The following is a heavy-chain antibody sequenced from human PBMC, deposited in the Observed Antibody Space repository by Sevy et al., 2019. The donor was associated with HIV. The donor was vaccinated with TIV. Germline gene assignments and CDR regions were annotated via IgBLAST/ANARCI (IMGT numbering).Heavy chain of an antibody. J-gene: IGHJ3*02. V-gene: IGHV3-7*03. D-gene: IGHD6-13*01. CDR1: GFTFSSYW. CDR3: AIGREQQLVGNAFDI. CDR2: IKQDGSEK. Sequence: GGSLRLSCAASGFTFSSYWMSWVRQAPVKGLEWVANIKQDGSEKYYVDSVKGRFTISRDNAKNSLYLQMNSLRAEDTAVYYCAIGREQQLVGNAFDIWGQGTMVTVSS.